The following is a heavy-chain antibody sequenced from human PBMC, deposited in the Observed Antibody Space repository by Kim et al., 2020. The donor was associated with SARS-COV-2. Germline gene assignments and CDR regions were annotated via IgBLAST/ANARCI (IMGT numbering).Heavy chain of an antibody. V-gene: IGHV4-39*01. Sequence: HNPTRKKRVTISVDPSKNRFALKLSSVTTADTAVYYCARKIVVPAAIDYWGQGTLVTVSS. D-gene: IGHD2-2*01. J-gene: IGHJ4*02. CDR3: ARKIVVPAAIDY.